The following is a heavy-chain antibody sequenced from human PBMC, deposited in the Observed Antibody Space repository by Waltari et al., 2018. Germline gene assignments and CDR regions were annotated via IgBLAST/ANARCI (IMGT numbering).Heavy chain of an antibody. V-gene: IGHV4-39*01. CDR2: IYYSGST. D-gene: IGHD6-19*01. CDR3: ARRTSGSFDY. CDR1: GGSISSSSYY. Sequence: QLQLQESGPGLVKPSETLSLTCTVSGGSISSSSYYWGWCRQPPGKGLEWIGSIYYSGSTYYNPSLKSRVTISVDTSKNQFSLKLSSVTAADTAVYYCARRTSGSFDYWGQGTLVTVSS. J-gene: IGHJ4*02.